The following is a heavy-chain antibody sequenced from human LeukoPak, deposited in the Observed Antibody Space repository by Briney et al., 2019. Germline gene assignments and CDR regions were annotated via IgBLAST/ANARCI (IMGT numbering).Heavy chain of an antibody. CDR2: IYSGGRT. V-gene: IGHV3-53*01. CDR1: GFTFSSYW. Sequence: GGSLRLFCAASGFTFSSYWMSWVRQAPGKGLEWVSVIYSGGRTYYADSVKGRFTISRDNSKNTLYLEMSSLRAEDTAVYYCARGPEYCSGGSCYLPRSWGQGTLVTVSS. D-gene: IGHD2-15*01. CDR3: ARGPEYCSGGSCYLPRS. J-gene: IGHJ5*02.